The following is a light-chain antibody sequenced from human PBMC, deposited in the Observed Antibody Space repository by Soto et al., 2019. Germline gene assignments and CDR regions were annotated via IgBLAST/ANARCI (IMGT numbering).Light chain of an antibody. CDR1: SSDLAIYNY. J-gene: IGLJ1*01. CDR3: SSYTDSSNYV. CDR2: QVT. Sequence: QSALTQPASVSGSPGQSITIPCTGTSSDLAIYNYVSWYRQQPGKAPKLMIYQVTNRPSGVSNRFSGSRSGNTASLTISGLQAEDEADYYCSSYTDSSNYVFGTGTKVTVL. V-gene: IGLV2-14*01.